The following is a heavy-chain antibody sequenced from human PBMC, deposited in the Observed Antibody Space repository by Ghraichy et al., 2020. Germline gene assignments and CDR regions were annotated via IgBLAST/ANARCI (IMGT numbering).Heavy chain of an antibody. D-gene: IGHD2-15*01. CDR1: GGSISSYY. CDR3: AREGGEGCSGGSCYFFYYYGMDV. V-gene: IGHV4-4*07. J-gene: IGHJ6*02. CDR2: IYTSGST. Sequence: SQTLSLTCTVSGGSISSYYWSWIRQPAGKGLEWIGRIYTSGSTNYNPSLKSRVTMSVDTSKNQFSLKLSSVTAADTAVYYCAREGGEGCSGGSCYFFYYYGMDVWGQGTTVTVSS.